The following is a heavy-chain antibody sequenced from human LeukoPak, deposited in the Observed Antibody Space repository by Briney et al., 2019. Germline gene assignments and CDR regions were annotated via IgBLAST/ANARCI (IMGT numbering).Heavy chain of an antibody. D-gene: IGHD7-27*01. CDR3: ASLGPYFDY. Sequence: SVKVSCKASGGTFSSYAISWVRQAPGQGLEWMGRIIPIFGTANYAQKFQGRVTITTDESTSTAYMELSNLRAEDTAVYYCASLGPYFDYWGQGTLVTVSS. J-gene: IGHJ4*02. V-gene: IGHV1-69*05. CDR1: GGTFSSYA. CDR2: IIPIFGTA.